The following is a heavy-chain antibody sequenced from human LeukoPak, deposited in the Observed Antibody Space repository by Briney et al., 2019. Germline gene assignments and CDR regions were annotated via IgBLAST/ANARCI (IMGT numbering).Heavy chain of an antibody. D-gene: IGHD4-23*01. Sequence: SSVKVSCKASVGTFSSYAISWVRQAPGQGLEWMGGIIPIFGTANYAQKFQGRVTITTDESTSTAYMELSSLRSEDTAVYYCARAEFDYGGNFGYYYYMDVWGKGTTVTVSS. CDR3: ARAEFDYGGNFGYYYYMDV. J-gene: IGHJ6*03. V-gene: IGHV1-69*05. CDR1: VGTFSSYA. CDR2: IIPIFGTA.